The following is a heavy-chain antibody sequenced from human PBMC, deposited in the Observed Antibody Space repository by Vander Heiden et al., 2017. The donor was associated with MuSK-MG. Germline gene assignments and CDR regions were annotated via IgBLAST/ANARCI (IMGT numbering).Heavy chain of an antibody. J-gene: IGHJ4*02. Sequence: EVQLLESGGGLVQPGGSLRLSCAAYGFPFTSYAMSWVRQAPGKGLEGVSASRGSGGSTYYADSVKGRFTISRDNSKNTLYLQMNSLRAEDTAVYYCAKDEGNRMATIQLDYWGQGTQVTVSS. CDR3: AKDEGNRMATIQLDY. CDR2: SRGSGGST. V-gene: IGHV3-23*01. CDR1: GFPFTSYA. D-gene: IGHD5-12*01.